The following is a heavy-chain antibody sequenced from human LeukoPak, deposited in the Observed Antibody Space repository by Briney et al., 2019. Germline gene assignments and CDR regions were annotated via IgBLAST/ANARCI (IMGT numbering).Heavy chain of an antibody. CDR2: IYYSGST. CDR1: GGSISSYY. D-gene: IGHD6-19*01. V-gene: IGHV4-59*01. CDR3: ARETSLAGFASGLGFNY. J-gene: IGHJ4*02. Sequence: SETLSLTCTVSGGSISSYYWSWIRQPPGKGLEWIGYIYYSGSTNYNPSLKSRVTISVDTSENQFSLKLSSVTAADTATYYCARETSLAGFASGLGFNYWGQGILVTVSS.